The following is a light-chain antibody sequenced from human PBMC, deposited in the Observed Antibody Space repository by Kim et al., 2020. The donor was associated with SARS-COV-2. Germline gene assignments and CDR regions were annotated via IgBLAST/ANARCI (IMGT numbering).Light chain of an antibody. J-gene: IGLJ3*02. CDR1: NIKTKN. CDR3: QVWDSGTWV. CDR2: KDS. Sequence: LALGQTARLTCGGNNIKTKNVQRYRQEPGQAPVLVMYKDSKRPSGIPERFSGSNSGNTATLSISRAQAGDEADYYCQVWDSGTWVFGGGTQLTVL. V-gene: IGLV3-9*01.